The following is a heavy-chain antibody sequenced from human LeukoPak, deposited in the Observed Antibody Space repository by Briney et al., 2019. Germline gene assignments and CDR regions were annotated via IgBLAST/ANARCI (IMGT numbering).Heavy chain of an antibody. CDR1: GGSFSGYY. J-gene: IGHJ3*02. CDR2: INHSGST. V-gene: IGHV4-34*01. D-gene: IGHD6-13*01. CDR3: ARGRSSSWYHRFAFDI. Sequence: SETLSLTCAVYGGSFSGYYWSWIRQPPGKGLEWIGEINHSGSTNYNPSLKSRVTISVDTSKNQFSLKLSSVTAADTAVCYCARGRSSSWYHRFAFDIWGQGTMVTVSS.